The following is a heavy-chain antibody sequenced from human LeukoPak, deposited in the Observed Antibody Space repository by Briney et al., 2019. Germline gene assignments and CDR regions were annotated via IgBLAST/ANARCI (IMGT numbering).Heavy chain of an antibody. D-gene: IGHD3-22*01. CDR3: ARLYGWDSSGPRYYYYGMDV. Sequence: PGGSLRLSCAASGFTFSSYWMSWVRQAPGKGLEWVANIKQDGSEKYYVDSVKGRFTISRDNAKNSLYLQMNSLRAEDTAVYYCARLYGWDSSGPRYYYYGMDVWGQGTTVTVSS. CDR1: GFTFSSYW. J-gene: IGHJ6*02. CDR2: IKQDGSEK. V-gene: IGHV3-7*01.